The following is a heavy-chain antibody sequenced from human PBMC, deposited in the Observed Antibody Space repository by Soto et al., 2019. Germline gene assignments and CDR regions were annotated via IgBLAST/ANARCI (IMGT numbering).Heavy chain of an antibody. CDR1: GFSLTTNGVG. CDR2: INWDDDR. Sequence: QITLKESGPALVKPTQTLTLTCTFSGFSLTTNGVGVAWIRQPPGKALEWLALINWDDDRHYNPSLTSRLPITKDTSKNQVVLTMTNMDPVDTATYYCAHKEFRTSSPFDFGGPGILVTVSS. CDR3: AHKEFRTSSPFDF. V-gene: IGHV2-5*02. J-gene: IGHJ4*02.